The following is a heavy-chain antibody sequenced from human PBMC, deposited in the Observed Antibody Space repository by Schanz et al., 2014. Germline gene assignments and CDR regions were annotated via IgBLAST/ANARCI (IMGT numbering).Heavy chain of an antibody. V-gene: IGHV4-4*02. CDR1: GASITSSHW. D-gene: IGHD3-10*01. Sequence: QVQLQESGPGLLKPSGTLSLTCAVSGASITSSHWWSWVRQPPGKGLGWIGEIYHSGNTNYSPSLKSRVPISVDKSKNQFTLRLPSVTAADMAVYYCARDQSIVVRGAYLYYYGMDVWGQGTTVTVSS. CDR2: IYHSGNT. CDR3: ARDQSIVVRGAYLYYYGMDV. J-gene: IGHJ6*02.